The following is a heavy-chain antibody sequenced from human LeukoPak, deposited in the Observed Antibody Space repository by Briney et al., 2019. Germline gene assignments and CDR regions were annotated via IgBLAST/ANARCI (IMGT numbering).Heavy chain of an antibody. CDR2: ISAYNGNT. CDR1: GYTFTSYG. D-gene: IGHD6-13*01. J-gene: IGHJ4*02. V-gene: IGHV1-18*01. CDR3: AGDRAAAGQISFWDY. Sequence: ASVKVSCKASGYTFTSYGISWVRQAPGQGLEWMGWISAYNGNTNYAQELQGRVTMTTDTSTSTAYMELRSLRSDDTAVYYCAGDRAAAGQISFWDYWGQGTLVTVSS.